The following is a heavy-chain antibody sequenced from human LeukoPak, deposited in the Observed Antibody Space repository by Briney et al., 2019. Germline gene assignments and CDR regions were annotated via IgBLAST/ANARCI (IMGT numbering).Heavy chain of an antibody. Sequence: GSLRLSCAASGFTFSSYGMSWVRQAPGKGLEWVGTVYYTGSTYYNPSLKSRVTISVDTSKNQFSLKLNSVTAADTAVYYCARLVRGIYDYFDYWGQGTLVTVSS. D-gene: IGHD3-10*01. J-gene: IGHJ4*02. CDR2: VYYTGST. V-gene: IGHV4-38-2*01. CDR3: ARLVRGIYDYFDY. CDR1: GFTFSSYG.